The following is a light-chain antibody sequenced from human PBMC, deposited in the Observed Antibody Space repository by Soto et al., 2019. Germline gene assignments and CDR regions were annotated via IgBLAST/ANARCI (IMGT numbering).Light chain of an antibody. Sequence: EVVLTQSPATLSLSPGEGATLSCRASQSIGNYLAWYQQKPGQAPRILIYATSNRATGIPARFSGIGSGTDFTLTSSSLEPEDFAVYYCQQRSSWPFTFGPGTKVDIK. J-gene: IGKJ3*01. CDR3: QQRSSWPFT. V-gene: IGKV3-11*01. CDR2: ATS. CDR1: QSIGNY.